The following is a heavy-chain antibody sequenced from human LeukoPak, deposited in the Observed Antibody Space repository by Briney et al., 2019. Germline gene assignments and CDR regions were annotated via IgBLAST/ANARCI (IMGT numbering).Heavy chain of an antibody. CDR1: GYSISEGYF. CDR3: ARRGYFGSGKGYYFDY. J-gene: IGHJ4*02. D-gene: IGHD3-10*01. CDR2: IYYSGST. V-gene: IGHV4-38-2*02. Sequence: SETLSLTCTVSGYSISEGYFWNWIRQPPGKGLEWIGYIYYSGSTNYNPSLKSRVTISVDTSKNQFSLKLRSVTAADTAVYYCARRGYFGSGKGYYFDYWGQGTLVTVSS.